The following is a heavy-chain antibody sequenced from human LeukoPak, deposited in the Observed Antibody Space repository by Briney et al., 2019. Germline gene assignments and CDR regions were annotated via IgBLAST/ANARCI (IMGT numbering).Heavy chain of an antibody. V-gene: IGHV1-18*01. CDR2: ISAYNGNT. Sequence: ASVKVSCKASGYTFTSYGISWVRQAPGQGLEWMGWISAYNGNTNYAQKLQGRVTMTTDTSTSTAYMEPRSLRSDDTAVYYCARDGYCSGGSCGWFDPWGQGTLVTVSS. J-gene: IGHJ5*02. D-gene: IGHD2-15*01. CDR1: GYTFTSYG. CDR3: ARDGYCSGGSCGWFDP.